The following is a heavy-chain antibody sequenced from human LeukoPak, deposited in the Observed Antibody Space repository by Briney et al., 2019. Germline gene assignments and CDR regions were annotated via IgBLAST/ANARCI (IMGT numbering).Heavy chain of an antibody. J-gene: IGHJ4*02. CDR3: ATIAAAGDDY. V-gene: IGHV3-21*01. Sequence: GGSLRLSCTGSGFTFSGSSINWVRQAPGKGLEWVSSVSSDNRYISYADSVKGRFTISRDNAKNSLYLQMNSLRAEDTAVYYCATIAAAGDDYWGQGTLVTVSS. CDR2: VSSDNRYI. CDR1: GFTFSGSS. D-gene: IGHD6-13*01.